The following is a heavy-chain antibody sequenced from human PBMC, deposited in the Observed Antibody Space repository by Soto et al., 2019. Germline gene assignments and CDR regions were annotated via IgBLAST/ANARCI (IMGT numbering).Heavy chain of an antibody. Sequence: PGASLKISCKGSGYSFTSYWIGWVRQMLGKGLEWMGIIYTGDSDTRYSPSFQGQVTISADKSISTAYLQWSSLKASDTAMYYCARLVYCSGGSCYTVGVWWGQGTLVTVSS. J-gene: IGHJ4*02. CDR3: ARLVYCSGGSCYTVGVW. D-gene: IGHD2-15*01. V-gene: IGHV5-51*01. CDR1: GYSFTSYW. CDR2: IYTGDSDT.